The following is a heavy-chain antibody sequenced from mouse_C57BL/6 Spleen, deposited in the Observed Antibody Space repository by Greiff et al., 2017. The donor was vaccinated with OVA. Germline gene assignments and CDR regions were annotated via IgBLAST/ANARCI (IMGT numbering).Heavy chain of an antibody. CDR1: GFTFSSYG. CDR3: ARQRYYGSSEAMDY. CDR2: ISSGGSYT. J-gene: IGHJ4*01. Sequence: EVQLVESGGDLVKPGGSLKLSCAASGFTFSSYGMSWVRQTPDKRLEWVATISSGGSYTYYPDSVKGRFTISRDNAKNTLYLQMSSLKSEDTAMYYCARQRYYGSSEAMDYWGQGTSVTVSS. D-gene: IGHD1-1*01. V-gene: IGHV5-6*01.